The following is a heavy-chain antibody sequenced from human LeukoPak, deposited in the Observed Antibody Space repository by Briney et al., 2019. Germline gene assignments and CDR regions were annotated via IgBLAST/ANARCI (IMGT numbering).Heavy chain of an antibody. D-gene: IGHD1-1*01. CDR2: IYNSGRT. CDR3: ARGAGGYRFDP. CDR1: GFTFSSSA. Sequence: GSLRLSYAASGFTFSSSAMSWIRQPPGKGLEYIGYIYNSGRTFYNPSLKSRVTISADTSKKQFSLKLTSVTAADTAVYYCARGAGGYRFDPWGQGTLVTVSS. V-gene: IGHV4-59*01. J-gene: IGHJ5*02.